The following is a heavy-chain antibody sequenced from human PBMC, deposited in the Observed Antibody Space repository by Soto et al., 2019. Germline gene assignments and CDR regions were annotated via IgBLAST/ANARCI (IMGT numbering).Heavy chain of an antibody. CDR2: MNPNSGNT. Sequence: QVQLVQSGAEVKKPGASVKVSCKASGYTFTSYDMNWERQATGQGLEWMGYMNPNSGNTGYAQKFQGRVTMTRDTSISTAYMELSSLRSEDTAVYYCARGNTIQPNPFYAMYVWGHGTTVTGSS. CDR1: GYTFTSYD. D-gene: IGHD3-3*01. J-gene: IGHJ6*02. V-gene: IGHV1-8*01. CDR3: ARGNTIQPNPFYAMYV.